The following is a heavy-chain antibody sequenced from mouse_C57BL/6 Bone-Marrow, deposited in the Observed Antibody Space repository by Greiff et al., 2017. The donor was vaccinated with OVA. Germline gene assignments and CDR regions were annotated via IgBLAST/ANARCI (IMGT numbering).Heavy chain of an antibody. J-gene: IGHJ3*01. CDR2: IHPNSGST. V-gene: IGHV1-64*01. Sequence: VQLQQPGAELVKPGASAKLSCKASGYTFTSYWMHWVKQRPGQGLEWIGMIHPNSGSTNYNEKFKSKATLTVDKSSSTAYMQLSSLTSEDSAVYYGARRRDYYGSSSWFAYWGQGTLVTVSA. D-gene: IGHD1-1*01. CDR3: ARRRDYYGSSSWFAY. CDR1: GYTFTSYW.